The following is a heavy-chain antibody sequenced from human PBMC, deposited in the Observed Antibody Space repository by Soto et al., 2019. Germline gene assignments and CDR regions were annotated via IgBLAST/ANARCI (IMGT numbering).Heavy chain of an antibody. D-gene: IGHD3-3*01. CDR1: GYTFTGYY. CDR2: INPSGGST. Sequence: ASVKVSCKASGYTFTGYYMHWVRQAPGQGLEWMGIINPSGGSTSYAQKFQGRVTMTRDTSTSTVYMELSSLRSEDTAVYYCARSSRVGVVIISYGMDVWGQGTTVTVSS. J-gene: IGHJ6*02. V-gene: IGHV1-46*01. CDR3: ARSSRVGVVIISYGMDV.